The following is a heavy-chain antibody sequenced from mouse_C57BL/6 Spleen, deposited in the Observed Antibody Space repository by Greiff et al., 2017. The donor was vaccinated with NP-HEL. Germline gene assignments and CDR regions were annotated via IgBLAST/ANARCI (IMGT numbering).Heavy chain of an antibody. Sequence: QVQLQQPGAELVKPGASVKLSCKASGYTFTSYWMHWVKQRPGQGLEWIGMIHPNSGSTNYNEKFKSKATLTVDTSSSTAYMQLSSLTSEDSAVYYCAREGWLRYAMDYWGQGTSVTVSS. J-gene: IGHJ4*01. CDR3: AREGWLRYAMDY. V-gene: IGHV1-64*01. CDR2: IHPNSGST. D-gene: IGHD2-3*01. CDR1: GYTFTSYW.